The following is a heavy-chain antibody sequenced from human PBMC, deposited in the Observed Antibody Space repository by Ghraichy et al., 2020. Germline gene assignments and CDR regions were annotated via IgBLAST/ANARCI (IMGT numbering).Heavy chain of an antibody. CDR2: IHYSGVT. CDR1: GGSISGFY. V-gene: IGHV4-59*01. D-gene: IGHD5-18*01. CDR3: ARLRAMTPTHSVYHSLDV. J-gene: IGHJ6*02. Sequence: SETLSLTCVVSGGSISGFYWGWIRQPPGEGLEWIGYIHYSGVTKYNPSLQSRVTLSVDMSKNVFSLGLRSLTAADTGIYYCARLRAMTPTHSVYHSLDVWGPGATGAVSS.